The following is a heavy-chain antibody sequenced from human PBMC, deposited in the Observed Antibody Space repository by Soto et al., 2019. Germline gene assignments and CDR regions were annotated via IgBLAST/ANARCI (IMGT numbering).Heavy chain of an antibody. V-gene: IGHV3-23*01. D-gene: IGHD2-2*01. CDR3: AKDPRYCSSTSCHYYYYYYMDV. CDR1: GFTFSSYA. CDR2: ISGSGGST. J-gene: IGHJ6*03. Sequence: GGSLRLSCAASGFTFSSYAMSWVRQAPGKGLEWVSAISGSGGSTYYADSVKGRFTISRDNSKNTLYLQMNSLRAEDTAVYYCAKDPRYCSSTSCHYYYYYYMDVWGKGTTVTVSS.